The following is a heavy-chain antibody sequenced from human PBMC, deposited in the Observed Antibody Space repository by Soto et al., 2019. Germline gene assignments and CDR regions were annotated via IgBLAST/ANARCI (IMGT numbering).Heavy chain of an antibody. V-gene: IGHV4-31*03. D-gene: IGHD3-22*01. CDR3: VRGGDGFNSNAFDL. J-gene: IGHJ3*01. CDR2: IYHSGST. Sequence: TLSLTCPVSGCSISCSTYYWSWIRQLPGRGLEWIGYIYHSGSTYYNPSLKSRLSISVDTSADQFSLKLRSVTAADTAVYYCVRGGDGFNSNAFDLWGQGTMVTVSS. CDR1: GCSISCSTYY.